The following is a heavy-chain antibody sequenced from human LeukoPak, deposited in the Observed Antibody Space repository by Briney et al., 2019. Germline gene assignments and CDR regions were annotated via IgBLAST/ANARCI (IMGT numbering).Heavy chain of an antibody. CDR1: GCTFTSYD. D-gene: IGHD3-10*01. Sequence: ASVKVSCKASGCTFTSYDINWVRQATGQGLEWMGWMNPNSGNTGYAQKFQGRVTMTRNTSISTAYMELSSLRSEDTAVYYCARNVGVVRGVPAGPWGQGTLVTVSS. J-gene: IGHJ5*02. CDR2: MNPNSGNT. V-gene: IGHV1-8*01. CDR3: ARNVGVVRGVPAGP.